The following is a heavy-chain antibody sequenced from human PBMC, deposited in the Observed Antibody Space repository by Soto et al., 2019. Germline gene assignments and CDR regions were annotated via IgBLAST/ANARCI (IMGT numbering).Heavy chain of an antibody. Sequence: PSQTLSLTCAISGDSVFSSTAAWNWIRQSPSRGLEWLGRTYYRSKWYNDYAVSVKSRITINPDTSKHQSSLQLNSVTPEDTAVYYCARDRSGSGWFNAFDIWGHGTMVTVSS. CDR2: TYYRSKWYN. CDR3: ARDRSGSGWFNAFDI. J-gene: IGHJ3*02. D-gene: IGHD6-19*01. CDR1: GDSVFSSTAA. V-gene: IGHV6-1*01.